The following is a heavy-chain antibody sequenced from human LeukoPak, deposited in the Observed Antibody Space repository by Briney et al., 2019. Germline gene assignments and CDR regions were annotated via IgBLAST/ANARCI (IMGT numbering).Heavy chain of an antibody. Sequence: GGSLRLSCEASGFNLNYYWLGWVRQAPGKGLEWVALIHHDESEKYYVDSVKGRFSISRDNAKSSVYLQMDSLRVDDTAIYYCSRWVSQYYFDFWGQGALVGVSS. D-gene: IGHD6-13*01. V-gene: IGHV3-7*01. CDR1: GFNLNYYW. CDR2: IHHDESEK. J-gene: IGHJ4*02. CDR3: SRWVSQYYFDF.